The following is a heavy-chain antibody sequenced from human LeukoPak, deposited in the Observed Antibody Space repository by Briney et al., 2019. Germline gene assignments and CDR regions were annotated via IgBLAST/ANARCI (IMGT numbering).Heavy chain of an antibody. V-gene: IGHV4-59*01. CDR2: IYYSGST. CDR1: GGSISSYY. D-gene: IGHD6-6*01. J-gene: IGHJ3*02. Sequence: SETPSLTCTVSGGSISSYYWSWIRQPPGKGLEWIGYIYYSGSTNYNPSLKSRVTISVDTSKNQFSLKLSSVTAADTAVYYCASQGGSSGGAFDIWGQGTMVTVSS. CDR3: ASQGGSSGGAFDI.